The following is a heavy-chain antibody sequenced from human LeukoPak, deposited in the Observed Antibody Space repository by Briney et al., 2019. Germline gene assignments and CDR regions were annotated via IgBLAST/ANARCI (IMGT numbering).Heavy chain of an antibody. J-gene: IGHJ1*01. CDR1: GYTFTGYY. CDR3: ARDGYYDSSGSAGFQH. D-gene: IGHD3-22*01. Sequence: GASVKVSCKASGYTFTGYYMHWVRQAPGQGLEWMGWINPNSGGINYAQKFQGRVTMTRDTSISTAYMELSRLRSDDSAVYYCARDGYYDSSGSAGFQHWGQGTLVTVSS. V-gene: IGHV1-2*02. CDR2: INPNSGGI.